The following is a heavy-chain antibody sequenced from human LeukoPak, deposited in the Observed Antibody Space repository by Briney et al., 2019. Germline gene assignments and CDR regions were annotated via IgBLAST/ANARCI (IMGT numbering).Heavy chain of an antibody. CDR3: AKDLLEAGGSGSYYSFDY. CDR1: GFTFNRNA. Sequence: GGSLRLSCAASGFTFNRNAIHWVRQAPGKGLEGVTVISYDGSNKYYAVSVKGRFTISRDNSKNTLYLQMNSLRAEDTAVYYCAKDLLEAGGSGSYYSFDYWGQGTLVTVSS. D-gene: IGHD3-10*01. J-gene: IGHJ4*02. CDR2: ISYDGSNK. V-gene: IGHV3-30*04.